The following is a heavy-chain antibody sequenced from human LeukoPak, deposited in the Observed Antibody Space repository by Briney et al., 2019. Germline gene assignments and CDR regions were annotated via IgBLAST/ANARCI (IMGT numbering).Heavy chain of an antibody. J-gene: IGHJ4*02. D-gene: IGHD3-3*01. CDR2: ISSSSSYI. CDR1: GFTFDDYA. V-gene: IGHV3-21*01. CDR3: AIDDFWSGGHGY. Sequence: PGGSLRLSCAASGFTFDDYAMHWVRQAPGKGLEWVSSISSSSSYIYYADSVKGRFTISRDNAKNSLYLQMNSLRAEDTAVYYCAIDDFWSGGHGYWGQGTLVTVSS.